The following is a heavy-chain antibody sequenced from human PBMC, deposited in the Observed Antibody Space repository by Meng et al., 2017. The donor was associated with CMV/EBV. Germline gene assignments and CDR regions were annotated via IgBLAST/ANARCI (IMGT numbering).Heavy chain of an antibody. CDR1: GFTFSSYS. Sequence: SCAASGFTFSSYSMNWVRQAPGKGLEWVSSISSSSSYIYYADSVKGRFTISRDNAKNSLYLQMNSLRAEDTAVYYCARGPRREYYDSSGYYLDYWGQGTLVTDSS. CDR3: ARGPRREYYDSSGYYLDY. J-gene: IGHJ4*02. D-gene: IGHD3-22*01. CDR2: ISSSSSYI. V-gene: IGHV3-21*01.